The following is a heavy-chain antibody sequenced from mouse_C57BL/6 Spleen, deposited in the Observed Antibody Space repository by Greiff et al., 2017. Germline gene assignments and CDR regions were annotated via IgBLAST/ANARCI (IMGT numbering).Heavy chain of an antibody. J-gene: IGHJ2*01. Sequence: QVQLQQSGAELVKPGASVKISCKASGYAFSSYWMNWVKQRPGKGLEWIGQIYPGDGDTNYNGKFKGKATLTADKSSSTAYMQLSILTSEDSAVYFCTIATVVAYYFDYWSQGTTLTVSS. CDR1: GYAFSSYW. V-gene: IGHV1-80*01. CDR3: TIATVVAYYFDY. CDR2: IYPGDGDT. D-gene: IGHD1-1*01.